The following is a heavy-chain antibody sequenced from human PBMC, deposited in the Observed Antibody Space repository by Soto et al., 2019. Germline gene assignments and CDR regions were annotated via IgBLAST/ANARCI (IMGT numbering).Heavy chain of an antibody. Sequence: PSETLSLTCTVSGGSISSYYWSWIRQPPGKGLEWIGYIYYSGSTNYNPSLKSRVTISVDTSKNQFSLKLSSVTAADTAVYYCARRVDHDFWSGYDNYYYYYYMDVWGKGTTVTVSS. V-gene: IGHV4-59*08. J-gene: IGHJ6*03. CDR3: ARRVDHDFWSGYDNYYYYYYMDV. CDR2: IYYSGST. CDR1: GGSISSYY. D-gene: IGHD3-3*01.